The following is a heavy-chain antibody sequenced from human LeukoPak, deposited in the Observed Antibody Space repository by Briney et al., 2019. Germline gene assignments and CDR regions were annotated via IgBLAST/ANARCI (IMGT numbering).Heavy chain of an antibody. D-gene: IGHD3-16*01. CDR3: AKDWYDG. J-gene: IGHJ4*02. CDR2: IGAGGLFSSFT. Sequence: GGSLRLSCAASGFTFSSYAMSWVRQAQRKGLEWVSVIGAGGLFSSFTYYADSVKGRFTITRDNAKNTLYLQMNNLRVEDTGVYYCAKDWYDGWGRGTLVTVSS. CDR1: GFTFSSYA. V-gene: IGHV3-23*01.